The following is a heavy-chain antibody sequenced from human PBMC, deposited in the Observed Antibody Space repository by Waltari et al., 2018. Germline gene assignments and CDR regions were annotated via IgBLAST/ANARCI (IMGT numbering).Heavy chain of an antibody. D-gene: IGHD5-18*01. CDR2: INGDGYGI. J-gene: IGHJ4*02. V-gene: IGHV3-74*01. CDR3: ARKGGRGYTYGPFYFDS. CDR1: GFTFSDSW. Sequence: EVQLLEAGGDLVQPGGSLRLSCAASGFTFSDSWMHWVRQAQGKGLVWVARINGDGYGITYSDSVQGRFTISRDNTKNTVYLQLNSLRADDTAVYYCARKGGRGYTYGPFYFDSWGRGTLVTVSS.